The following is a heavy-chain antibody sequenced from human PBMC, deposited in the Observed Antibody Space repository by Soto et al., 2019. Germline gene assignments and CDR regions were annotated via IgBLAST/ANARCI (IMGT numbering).Heavy chain of an antibody. V-gene: IGHV1-18*04. CDR2: INTYNSNT. D-gene: IGHD3-10*01. CDR1: GYTFTSYG. CDR3: ARSITMVRGTPRIMDV. J-gene: IGHJ6*02. Sequence: QVQLVQSGVEVKKPGASVKVSCKASGYTFTSYGINWVRQPPGQGLEWMGWINTYNSNTSYARKLQGRVTMTTDTSTSTAYMELRSLRSDDTAVYYCARSITMVRGTPRIMDVWGQGTTVTVSS.